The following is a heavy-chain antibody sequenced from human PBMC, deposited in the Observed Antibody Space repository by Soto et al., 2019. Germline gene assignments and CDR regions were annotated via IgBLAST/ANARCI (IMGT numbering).Heavy chain of an antibody. Sequence: ASVKVSCKASGYTFTSYDMHWVRQAPGQGLEWMGIINPSGGSTSYAQKFQGRVTMTRDTSTSTVYMEMSSLRSEDTAVYYCARVRGVVGYCSSTSCYGSRINYYYGMDVWGQGTTVTVSS. CDR1: GYTFTSYD. CDR2: INPSGGST. D-gene: IGHD2-2*01. J-gene: IGHJ6*02. V-gene: IGHV1-46*01. CDR3: ARVRGVVGYCSSTSCYGSRINYYYGMDV.